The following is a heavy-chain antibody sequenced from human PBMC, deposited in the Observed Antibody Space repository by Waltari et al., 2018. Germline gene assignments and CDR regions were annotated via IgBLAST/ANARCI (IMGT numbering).Heavy chain of an antibody. CDR1: GGTFSRYA. D-gene: IGHD4-4*01. J-gene: IGHJ6*03. CDR3: ARDSNYDYYYYMDV. CDR2: IIPIFGTA. Sequence: QVQLVQSGAAVKKPGSSVKVSCKASGGTFSRYAIIGVRQAPGQGLEWMGGIIPIFGTANYAQKFQGRVTITADESTSTAYMELSSLRSEDTAVYYCARDSNYDYYYYMDVWGKGTTVTVSS. V-gene: IGHV1-69*01.